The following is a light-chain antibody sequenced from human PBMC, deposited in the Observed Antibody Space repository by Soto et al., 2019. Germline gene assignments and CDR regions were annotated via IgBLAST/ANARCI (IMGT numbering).Light chain of an antibody. Sequence: DIQMTKSPSSLAASVGDIVTFTGHARQDSSDYLNWYQQKPGKTPDLLIHDVSNLGAGVPSRIRGSGSGTEFNFTINSLQPEGSATYFFQQYDNVPYTFGQGTKLHLK. CDR1: QDSSDY. V-gene: IGKV1-33*01. CDR2: DVS. J-gene: IGKJ2*01. CDR3: QQYDNVPYT.